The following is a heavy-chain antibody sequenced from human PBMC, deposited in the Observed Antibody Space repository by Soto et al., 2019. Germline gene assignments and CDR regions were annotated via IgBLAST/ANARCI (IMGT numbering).Heavy chain of an antibody. D-gene: IGHD2-15*01. J-gene: IGHJ5*02. Sequence: EVQLVESGGGLVKPGGSLRLSCAASGFTFSSYSMNWVRQAPGKGLEWVSSISSSSSYIYYADSVKGRFTISIDNARISLYLQMNSLRAEDTAVYYWSRDGGYCSGGSCTTLGWFDPWGQGTLVTVSS. CDR2: ISSSSSYI. V-gene: IGHV3-21*01. CDR1: GFTFSSYS. CDR3: SRDGGYCSGGSCTTLGWFDP.